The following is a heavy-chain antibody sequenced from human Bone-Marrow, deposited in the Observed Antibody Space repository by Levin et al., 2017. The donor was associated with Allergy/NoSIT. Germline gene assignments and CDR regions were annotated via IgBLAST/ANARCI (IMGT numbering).Heavy chain of an antibody. J-gene: IGHJ4*02. CDR1: GFSFSSYA. D-gene: IGHD6-19*01. V-gene: IGHV3-23*01. CDR3: AKDVPRSGWQGFDY. CDR2: ISTSGGVT. Sequence: GGSLRLSCAASGFSFSSYAMTWVRQAPGKGLEWVSAISTSGGVTYYADSVKGRFTVSRDNSKNTLYLQMNSLRSEDTAVYRWAKDVPRSGWQGFDYWGQGTLVTVSS.